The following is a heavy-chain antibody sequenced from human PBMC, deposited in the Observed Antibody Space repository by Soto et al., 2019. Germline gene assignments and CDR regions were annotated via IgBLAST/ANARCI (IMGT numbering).Heavy chain of an antibody. CDR1: GFTFSSYD. V-gene: IGHV3-13*01. CDR2: IGTAGDT. D-gene: IGHD2-21*01. CDR3: ARAAYCGGDCYSMYYYYYYMDV. J-gene: IGHJ6*03. Sequence: GGSLRLSCAASGFTFSSYDMHWVRQATGKGLEWVSAIGTAGDTYYPGSVKGRFTISRENAKNSLYLQMNSLRAGDTAVYYCARAAYCGGDCYSMYYYYYYMDVWGKGTTVTVSS.